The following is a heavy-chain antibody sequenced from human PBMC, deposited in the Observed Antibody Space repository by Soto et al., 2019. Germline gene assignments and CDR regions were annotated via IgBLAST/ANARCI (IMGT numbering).Heavy chain of an antibody. Sequence: ASVKVSCKASGYTFTSYYMHWVRQAPGQGLEWMEIINTSGGSTSYAQKFHGRVTMTRDTSTSTVYMELISLRSEDTAVYYCARDAGPFDYWGQGTLVTVSS. CDR2: INTSGGST. CDR3: ARDAGPFDY. J-gene: IGHJ4*02. CDR1: GYTFTSYY. V-gene: IGHV1-46*03.